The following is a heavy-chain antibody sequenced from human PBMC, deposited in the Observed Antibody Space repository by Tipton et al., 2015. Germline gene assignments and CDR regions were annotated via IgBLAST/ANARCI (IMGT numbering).Heavy chain of an antibody. V-gene: IGHV3-23*01. CDR3: AGDLGIKYFGLDV. D-gene: IGHD3-9*01. Sequence: SLRLSCAVSGFTLSTYAMSWVRQAPGKGLQWVSSISATAASTYYADSVKGRFTISRDSSKDTLYLQMNSLRAEDTAVYYCAGDLGIKYFGLDVWGQGTTVTVSS. CDR2: ISATAAST. CDR1: GFTLSTYA. J-gene: IGHJ6*02.